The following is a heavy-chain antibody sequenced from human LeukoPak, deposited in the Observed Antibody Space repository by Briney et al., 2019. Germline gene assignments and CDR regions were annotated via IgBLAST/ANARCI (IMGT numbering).Heavy chain of an antibody. Sequence: SVKVSCKASGGTFSSYAISWVRQAPGQGLEWMGRIIPILGIANYAQKFQGRVTITADKSTSTAYMELSSLRSEDTAVYSCASLYSSSSLHPWGQGTLVTVSS. CDR2: IIPILGIA. J-gene: IGHJ5*02. CDR1: GGTFSSYA. V-gene: IGHV1-69*04. CDR3: ASLYSSSSLHP. D-gene: IGHD6-13*01.